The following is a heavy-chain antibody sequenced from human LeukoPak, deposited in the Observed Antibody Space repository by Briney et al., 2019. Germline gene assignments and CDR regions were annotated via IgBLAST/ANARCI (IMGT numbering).Heavy chain of an antibody. CDR3: ARDLGNRVATIPDH. J-gene: IGHJ4*02. D-gene: IGHD5-12*01. CDR2: ISAYAGKT. V-gene: IGHV1-18*01. Sequence: ASVKVSCKAYGYTFTSYGITWVRQAPGQGPEWMGWISAYAGKTEYAQKFQGRVTMTTDTSTNTAYMELRSLGSDDTAVYYCARDLGNRVATIPDHWGQGTLVTVSS. CDR1: GYTFTSYG.